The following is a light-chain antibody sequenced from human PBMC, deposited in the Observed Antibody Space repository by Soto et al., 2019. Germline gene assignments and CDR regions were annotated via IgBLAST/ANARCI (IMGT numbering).Light chain of an antibody. CDR1: QSVISTY. CDR3: QQYRNWPLT. Sequence: EIVLTQAPGTMSLSPGEIGTLSDRASQSVISTYLAWFQQKPGQVPRLLIYGVSGRATGIPDRFSGSGSGTEFTLTIDSLQSDDVAVYLCQQYRNWPLTLGGGTKVDIK. CDR2: GVS. J-gene: IGKJ4*01. V-gene: IGKV3-20*01.